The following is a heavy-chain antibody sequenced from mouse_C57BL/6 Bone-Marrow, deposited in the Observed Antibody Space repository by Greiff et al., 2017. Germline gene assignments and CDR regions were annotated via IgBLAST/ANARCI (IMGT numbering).Heavy chain of an antibody. CDR1: GYTFTSYW. D-gene: IGHD2-3*01. V-gene: IGHV1-69*01. Sequence: QVQLQQPGAELVMPGASVKLSCKASGYTFTSYWMHWVKQRPGQGLEWIGEIDPSDSYTNYNQKFKGKSTLTVDKSSSTAYMQLSSLTSEDSAVYYCAREKRLLRGFAYWGQGTLVTVSA. CDR3: AREKRLLRGFAY. CDR2: IDPSDSYT. J-gene: IGHJ3*01.